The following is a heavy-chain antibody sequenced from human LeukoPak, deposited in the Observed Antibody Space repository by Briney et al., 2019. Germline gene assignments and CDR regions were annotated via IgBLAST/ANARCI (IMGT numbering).Heavy chain of an antibody. Sequence: GGSLRLSCAASGFTFSSYAMSWVRQAPGKGLEWVSAISGSGGSTYYADSVKGRFTISRDNSKNTLYLQMNSLRAEDTAVYYCATGHGRILYRFGGFYYWGQGTLVTVSS. CDR1: GFTFSSYA. D-gene: IGHD2/OR15-2a*01. J-gene: IGHJ4*02. CDR2: ISGSGGST. V-gene: IGHV3-23*01. CDR3: ATGHGRILYRFGGFYY.